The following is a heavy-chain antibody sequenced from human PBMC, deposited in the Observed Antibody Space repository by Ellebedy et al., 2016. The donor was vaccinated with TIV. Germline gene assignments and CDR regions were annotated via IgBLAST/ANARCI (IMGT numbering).Heavy chain of an antibody. D-gene: IGHD6-13*01. Sequence: SETLSLXXAVYGGSFSGYYWSWIRQPPGKGLEWIGEINHSGSTNYNPSLKSRVTISVDTSKNQFSLKLSFVTAADTAVYYCARRGKQQLGTVFFYYYYYMDVWGKGTTVTVSS. CDR1: GGSFSGYY. V-gene: IGHV4-34*01. CDR2: INHSGST. CDR3: ARRGKQQLGTVFFYYYYYMDV. J-gene: IGHJ6*03.